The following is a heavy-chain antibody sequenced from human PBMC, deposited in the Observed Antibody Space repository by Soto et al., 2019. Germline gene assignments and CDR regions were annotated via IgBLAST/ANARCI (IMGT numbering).Heavy chain of an antibody. CDR3: ARTGPADILALDI. Sequence: EVQLVQSGGGLAHPGGSLRLSCEASGFIFEDYDMHWVRQPPGKGLQWVSGISWNSGDKDYGDSVKGRFTISRDNAKNTLSLQMDSLRVEDTAIYYCARTGPADILALDIWGQGAMVTVSS. V-gene: IGHV3-9*01. J-gene: IGHJ3*02. CDR1: GFIFEDYD. D-gene: IGHD2-2*01. CDR2: ISWNSGDK.